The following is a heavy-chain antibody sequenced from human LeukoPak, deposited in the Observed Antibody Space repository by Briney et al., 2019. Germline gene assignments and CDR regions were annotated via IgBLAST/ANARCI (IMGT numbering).Heavy chain of an antibody. CDR1: GFTFHDYA. Sequence: SLGLSCAASGFTFHDYAMHWVRQAPGKGLEWVSGISWDSGTINYADSVKGRFTISRDDAKNMLFLQMNSLRAEDTAVYYCVRGGPSTWSWGQGTLVTVSS. J-gene: IGHJ5*02. V-gene: IGHV3-9*01. CDR3: VRGGPSTWS. D-gene: IGHD2-15*01. CDR2: ISWDSGTI.